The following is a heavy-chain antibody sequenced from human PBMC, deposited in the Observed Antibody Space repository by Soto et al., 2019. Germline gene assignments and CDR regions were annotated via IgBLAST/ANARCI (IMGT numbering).Heavy chain of an antibody. CDR3: ARVITAMVTRTYYYGMDV. CDR1: GFTFSSYW. CDR2: INSDGSST. J-gene: IGHJ6*02. Sequence: PGGSLRLSCAASGFTFSSYWMHWVRQAPGKGLVWVSRINSDGSSTSYADSVKGRFTISRDNAKNTLYLQMNSLRAEDTAVYYCARVITAMVTRTYYYGMDVWGQGTTVTVS. D-gene: IGHD5-18*01. V-gene: IGHV3-74*01.